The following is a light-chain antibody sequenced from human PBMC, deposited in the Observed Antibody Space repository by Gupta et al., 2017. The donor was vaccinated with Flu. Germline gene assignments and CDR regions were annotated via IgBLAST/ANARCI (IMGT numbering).Light chain of an antibody. V-gene: IGKV3-11*01. Sequence: PATLSLSPGERATLSCRSSQSVRSYLAWYQQTPGKAPRLLIYDVSNCATGIPARFSGSGSVTXFTLTIXNLDPEDSAVYYCQQRSNCPLTFGXGTKVEIK. CDR1: QSVRSY. CDR3: QQRSNCPLT. CDR2: DVS. J-gene: IGKJ1*01.